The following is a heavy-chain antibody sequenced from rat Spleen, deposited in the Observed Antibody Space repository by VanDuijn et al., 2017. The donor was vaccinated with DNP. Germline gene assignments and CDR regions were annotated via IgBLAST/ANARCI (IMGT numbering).Heavy chain of an antibody. CDR1: GFTFNNYW. CDR3: TRHSIYYYDGGYYYGYYFEY. Sequence: EVQLVESGGDLVQPGRSLKVSCVVSGFTFNNYWMTWIRQVPGKGLEWVASITTSGDSTSSPDSVKGRFTISRDNAKNTLYLQMDSLRSEDTATYYCTRHSIYYYDGGYYYGYYFEYWGQGVMVTVSS. V-gene: IGHV5-31*01. CDR2: ITTSGDST. D-gene: IGHD1-12*02. J-gene: IGHJ2*01.